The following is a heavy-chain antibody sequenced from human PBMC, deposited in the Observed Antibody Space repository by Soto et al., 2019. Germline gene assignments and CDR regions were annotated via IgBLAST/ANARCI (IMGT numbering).Heavy chain of an antibody. CDR2: IYYSEST. J-gene: IGHJ4*02. CDR1: GDSVSNHYW. D-gene: IGHD6-13*01. V-gene: IGHV4-4*02. Sequence: PSETLSLTCAVSGDSVSNHYWWSWVRQSPGKGLEWIGYIYYSESTNYNPSLNSRVTLSVDTSKNQFSLKLTSVTAADTAVYYCARDEEGYSSSWYVYWGQGTLVTVSS. CDR3: ARDEEGYSSSWYVY.